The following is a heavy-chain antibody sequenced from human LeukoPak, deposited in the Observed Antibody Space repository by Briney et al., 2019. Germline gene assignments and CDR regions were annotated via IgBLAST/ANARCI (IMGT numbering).Heavy chain of an antibody. D-gene: IGHD3-9*01. V-gene: IGHV3-11*01. CDR3: ARDPPRGLRYFDWSHYFDY. J-gene: IGHJ4*02. CDR1: GFTFSDYY. Sequence: GGSLRLSCAASGFTFSDYYMSWIRQAPGKGLEWVSYISSSGSTIYYADSVKGRFTISRDNAKNSLYLQMNSLRAEDTAVYYCARDPPRGLRYFDWSHYFDYWGQGTLVTVSS. CDR2: ISSSGSTI.